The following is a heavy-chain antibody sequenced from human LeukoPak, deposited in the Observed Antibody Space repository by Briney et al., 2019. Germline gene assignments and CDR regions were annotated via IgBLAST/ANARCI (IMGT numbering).Heavy chain of an antibody. Sequence: GGSLRLSCAASGFTFSSYEMHWVRQAPGKGLEWISYISSSGSTIYYADSVKGRFTISRNNGKNSLYLQMNSLRAEDTAVYYCARVHYNTAMVDIDYWGQGTLVTVSS. V-gene: IGHV3-48*03. CDR3: ARVHYNTAMVDIDY. J-gene: IGHJ4*02. CDR1: GFTFSSYE. D-gene: IGHD5-18*01. CDR2: ISSSGSTI.